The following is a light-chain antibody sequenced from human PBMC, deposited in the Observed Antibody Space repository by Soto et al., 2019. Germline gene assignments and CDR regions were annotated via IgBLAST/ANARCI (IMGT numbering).Light chain of an antibody. CDR3: QQYGSSPIT. V-gene: IGKV3D-20*01. CDR1: ESVSSNQ. J-gene: IGKJ5*01. CDR2: DAS. Sequence: VVFTQSPATLSLSPGERAALSCGASESVSSNQLAWYQQKPGLAPRLLIYDASSRASGIPERFSGSGSGTGFSLTISSXEPEDSAVYYCQQYGSSPITFGQGTRLEIK.